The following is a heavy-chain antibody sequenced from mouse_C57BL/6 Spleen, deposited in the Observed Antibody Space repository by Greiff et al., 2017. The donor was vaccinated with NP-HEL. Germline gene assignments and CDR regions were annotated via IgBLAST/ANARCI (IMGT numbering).Heavy chain of an antibody. V-gene: IGHV1-69*01. D-gene: IGHD2-3*01. J-gene: IGHJ3*01. CDR2: IDPSDSYT. Sequence: QVQLQQPGAELVMPGASVKLSCKASGYTFTSYWMHWVKQRPGQGLEWIGEIDPSDSYTNYNQKFKGKSTLTVDKSSSTAYMQRSSLTSEDSAVYYCARAGLDGYYPCAYWGQGTLVTVSA. CDR1: GYTFTSYW. CDR3: ARAGLDGYYPCAY.